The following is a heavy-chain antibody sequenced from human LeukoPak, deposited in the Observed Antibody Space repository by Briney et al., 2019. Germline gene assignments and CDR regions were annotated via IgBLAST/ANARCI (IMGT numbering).Heavy chain of an antibody. D-gene: IGHD3-10*01. Sequence: GGSLRLSCAASGFTFSTYAMSWVRQAPGKGLEWVSSISATGGSTYYADSVKGRFTFSRDNSENTLYLQMNSLRAEDTAVYYCAKGGDADYHFDYWGQGTLVTVSS. CDR1: GFTFSTYA. J-gene: IGHJ4*02. CDR3: AKGGDADYHFDY. V-gene: IGHV3-23*01. CDR2: ISATGGST.